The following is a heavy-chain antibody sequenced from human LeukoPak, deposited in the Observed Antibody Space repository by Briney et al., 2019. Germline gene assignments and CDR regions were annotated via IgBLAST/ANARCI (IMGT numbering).Heavy chain of an antibody. Sequence: PSETLSLTCTVFGGSISSYYWSWIRQPPGKGLEWIGYIYYSGSTNYNPSLKSRVTISVDTSKNRFSLKLSSVTAADTAVYYCARYYYDSSGYYYYYYGMDVWGQGTTVTVSS. D-gene: IGHD3-22*01. CDR1: GGSISSYY. J-gene: IGHJ6*02. V-gene: IGHV4-59*01. CDR2: IYYSGST. CDR3: ARYYYDSSGYYYYYYGMDV.